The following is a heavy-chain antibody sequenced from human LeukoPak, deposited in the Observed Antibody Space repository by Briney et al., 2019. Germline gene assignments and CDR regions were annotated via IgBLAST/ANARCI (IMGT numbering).Heavy chain of an antibody. J-gene: IGHJ4*02. CDR3: ARYTNSWSALMGIDY. D-gene: IGHD6-13*01. CDR1: GGSISFRGYY. V-gene: IGHV4-39*01. CDR2: IYYGGST. Sequence: SETLSLTCTVSGGSISFRGYYWGWIRRPPGKGLEWIGTIYYGGSTYYNPSLKSRVTISVDTSRNQLSLKLSSVTAADTAVYYCARYTNSWSALMGIDYWGQGTLVTVSS.